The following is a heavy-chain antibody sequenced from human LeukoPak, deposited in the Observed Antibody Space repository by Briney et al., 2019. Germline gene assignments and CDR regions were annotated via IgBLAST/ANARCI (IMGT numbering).Heavy chain of an antibody. J-gene: IGHJ6*02. Sequence: GGSLRLSCAASGFTFSSYGMHWVRQAPGKGLEWVAVISYDGSNKCYADSVKGRFTISRDNSKNTLYLQMNSLRAEDTAVYYCAKDPQDIVVVVAATPYYGMDVWGQGTTVTVSS. V-gene: IGHV3-30*18. D-gene: IGHD2-15*01. CDR1: GFTFSSYG. CDR2: ISYDGSNK. CDR3: AKDPQDIVVVVAATPYYGMDV.